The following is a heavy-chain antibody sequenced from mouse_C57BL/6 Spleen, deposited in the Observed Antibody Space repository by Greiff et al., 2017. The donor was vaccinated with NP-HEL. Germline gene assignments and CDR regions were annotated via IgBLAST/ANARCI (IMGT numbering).Heavy chain of an antibody. CDR1: GYAFSSSW. J-gene: IGHJ2*01. CDR3: ARYHYGSSYDDY. Sequence: VQLQQSGPELVKPGASVKISCKASGYAFSSSWMNWVKQRPGKGLEWIGRIYPGDGDTNYNGKFKGEATLTADKSSSTAYMQLSSLTSEDSAVYFCARYHYGSSYDDYWGQGTTLTVSS. D-gene: IGHD1-1*01. CDR2: IYPGDGDT. V-gene: IGHV1-82*01.